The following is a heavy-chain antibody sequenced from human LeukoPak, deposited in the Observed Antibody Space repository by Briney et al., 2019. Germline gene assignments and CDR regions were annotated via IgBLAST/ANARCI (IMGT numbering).Heavy chain of an antibody. CDR1: GFTFSNYA. V-gene: IGHV3-23*01. Sequence: GRSLRLSCTASGFTFSNYAMSWVRQPPRKGLEWVSTISGSDGSTYYADSVKGLFTISRDNSKNTLYLQMNSLRVEDTAIYYCAKGRGYCTGGSCYSDYWGQGTLVTVSS. D-gene: IGHD2-15*01. J-gene: IGHJ4*02. CDR2: ISGSDGST. CDR3: AKGRGYCTGGSCYSDY.